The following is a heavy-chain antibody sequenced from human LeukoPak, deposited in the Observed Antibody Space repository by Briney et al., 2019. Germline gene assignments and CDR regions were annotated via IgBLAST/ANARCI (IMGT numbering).Heavy chain of an antibody. J-gene: IGHJ4*02. D-gene: IGHD6-13*01. CDR2: IYYSGST. V-gene: IGHV4-39*07. CDR3: ARGVVSSSWYYFDY. Sequence: SETLSLTCTVSGGSISSSSYYWGWIRQPPGKGLEWIGSIYYSGSTYYNPSLKSRVTISVDTSKNQFSLKLSSVTAADTAVYYCARGVVSSSWYYFDYWGQGTLVTVSS. CDR1: GGSISSSSYY.